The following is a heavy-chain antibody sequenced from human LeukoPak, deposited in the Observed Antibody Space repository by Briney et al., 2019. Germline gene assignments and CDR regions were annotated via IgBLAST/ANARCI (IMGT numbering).Heavy chain of an antibody. CDR2: IYYSGSI. J-gene: IGHJ6*03. CDR3: ARTAAAPYYYYYYRDV. V-gene: IGHV4-59*01. CDR1: GGSISSYY. D-gene: IGHD6-13*01. Sequence: SETLSLTCTVSGGSISSYYWSWIRQPPGKGLEWIGYIYYSGSINYNPSLKSRVTISVDTSKNQFSLKLSSVTAADTAVYYCARTAAAPYYYYYYRDVWGKGTTVTVSS.